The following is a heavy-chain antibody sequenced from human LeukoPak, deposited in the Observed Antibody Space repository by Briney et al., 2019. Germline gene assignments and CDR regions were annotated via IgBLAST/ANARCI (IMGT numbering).Heavy chain of an antibody. CDR3: ARRIVVVPAASRKRGRNWFDP. Sequence: SETLSLTCTVSGGSISSSAYHWGWIRQPPGKGLEWIGSIHNSGSTYYNPSLKSRVTISVDTSKNQFSLKLSSVTAADTAVYYCARRIVVVPAASRKRGRNWFDPWGQGTLVTVSS. D-gene: IGHD2-2*01. J-gene: IGHJ5*02. CDR1: GGSISSSAYH. CDR2: IHNSGST. V-gene: IGHV4-39*07.